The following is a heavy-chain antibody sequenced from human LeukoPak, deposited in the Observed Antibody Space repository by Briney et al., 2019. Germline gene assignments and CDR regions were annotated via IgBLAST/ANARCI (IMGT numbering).Heavy chain of an antibody. V-gene: IGHV1-18*01. CDR1: GYTFTNYA. CDR2: ISAYNGNT. CDR3: ARDLKTTIVRYSGYDWNY. D-gene: IGHD5-12*01. Sequence: GASVKVSCKASGYTFTNYAMNWVRQAPGQGLEWMGWISAYNGNTNYAQKLQGRVTMTTDTSTSTAYMELRSLRSDDTAVYYCARDLKTTIVRYSGYDWNYWGQGTLVTVSS. J-gene: IGHJ4*02.